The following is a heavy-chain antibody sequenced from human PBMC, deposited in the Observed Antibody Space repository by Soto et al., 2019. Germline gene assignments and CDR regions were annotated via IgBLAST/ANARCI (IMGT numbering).Heavy chain of an antibody. CDR3: ARGFTNTWAVFDL. CDR2: IIPNFGTS. V-gene: IGHV1-69*06. D-gene: IGHD2-2*01. J-gene: IGHJ5*02. CDR1: GGTFSSQS. Sequence: QVQLVQSGAEVKKPGSSVKVSCKASGGTFSSQSIAWVRQTPVKGLEWMGGIIPNFGTSNYAPKFQGRVTFTADTSTDTAYMALNSLRSEDTAFYYCARGFTNTWAVFDLWGQGTLVTVSS.